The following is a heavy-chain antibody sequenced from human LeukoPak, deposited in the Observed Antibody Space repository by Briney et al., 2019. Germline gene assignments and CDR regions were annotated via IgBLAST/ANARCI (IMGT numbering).Heavy chain of an antibody. J-gene: IGHJ5*02. CDR1: GFSLSTSGMC. V-gene: IGHV2-70*11. D-gene: IGHD3-10*01. CDR2: IDWDNDK. Sequence: SGPALVKPTQTLTLICTFSGFSLSTSGMCVSWIRQPPGKALEWLARIDWDNDKYYSTSLKTRLTISKDTSKNQVVLTMTNMDPVDTATYYCARFHYGSGTQLNWFDPWGQGTLVTVSS. CDR3: ARFHYGSGTQLNWFDP.